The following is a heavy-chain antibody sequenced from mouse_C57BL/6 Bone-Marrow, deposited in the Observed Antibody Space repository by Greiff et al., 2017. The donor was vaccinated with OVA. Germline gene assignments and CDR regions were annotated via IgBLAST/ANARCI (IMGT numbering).Heavy chain of an antibody. Sequence: DVKLVESGGGLVKPGGSLKLSCAASGFTFSSYAMSWVRQTPEKRLEWVATISDGGSYTYYPDNVKGRFTISRDNAKNNLYLQMSHLKSEDTAMYYCARDFYDYDGWYFDVWGTGTTVTVSS. CDR3: ARDFYDYDGWYFDV. D-gene: IGHD2-4*01. CDR1: GFTFSSYA. CDR2: ISDGGSYT. J-gene: IGHJ1*03. V-gene: IGHV5-4*01.